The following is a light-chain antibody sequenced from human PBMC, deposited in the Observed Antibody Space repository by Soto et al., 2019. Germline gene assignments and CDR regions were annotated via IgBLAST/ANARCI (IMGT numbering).Light chain of an antibody. J-gene: IGKJ2*01. CDR3: QQYKSWFT. V-gene: IGKV3-15*01. Sequence: IVMTQSPATLSVSPGERATLSCRASQSINNNLAWYQQKPGQAPRLLIYDASTGATDIPARFSGSGPGTEFTLTISSLQSEDSAVYYCQQYKSWFTFGQGTKLEIK. CDR1: QSINNN. CDR2: DAS.